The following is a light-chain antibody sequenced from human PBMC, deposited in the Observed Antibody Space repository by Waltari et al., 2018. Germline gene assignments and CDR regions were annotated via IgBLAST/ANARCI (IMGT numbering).Light chain of an antibody. CDR3: QQYYSTPLT. J-gene: IGKJ4*01. CDR2: WAS. CDR1: QSVLYSSNNKNY. Sequence: DIVMTQSPDSLAVSLGERATINCKSSQSVLYSSNNKNYLAWYQQKPGQPPKLPIYWASSRESGVPDRFGGSGSGTDFTLTISSLQAEDVAVYCCQQYYSTPLTFGGGTKVEIK. V-gene: IGKV4-1*01.